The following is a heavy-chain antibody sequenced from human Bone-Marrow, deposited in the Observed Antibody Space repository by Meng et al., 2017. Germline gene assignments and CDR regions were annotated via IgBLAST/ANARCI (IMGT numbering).Heavy chain of an antibody. CDR3: AKDWSFFEY. CDR2: IKYDGSFK. V-gene: IGHV3-30*18. CDR1: GFTFSSYG. J-gene: IGHJ4*02. Sequence: QVQLVESGGGVVQSGRCLRLSGATSGFTFSSYGMHWVRQAPGKGLEWVAVIKYDGSFKDYADSVKGRFTISRDNSKYILYLQMNSLRADDTAVYFCAKDWSFFEYWGQGTLVTVSS.